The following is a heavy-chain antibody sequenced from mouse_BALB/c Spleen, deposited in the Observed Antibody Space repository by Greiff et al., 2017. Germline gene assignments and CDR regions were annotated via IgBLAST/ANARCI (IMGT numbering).Heavy chain of an antibody. CDR2: ISSGGSYT. D-gene: IGHD1-2*01. J-gene: IGHJ3*01. V-gene: IGHV5-6-4*01. CDR3: TREITTATWFAY. Sequence: VQLKESGGGLVKPGGSLKLSCAASGFTFSSYTMSWVRQTPEKRLEWVATISSGGSYTYYPDSVKGRFTISRDNAKNTLYLQMSSLKSEDTAMYYCTREITTATWFAYWGQGTLVTVSA. CDR1: GFTFSSYT.